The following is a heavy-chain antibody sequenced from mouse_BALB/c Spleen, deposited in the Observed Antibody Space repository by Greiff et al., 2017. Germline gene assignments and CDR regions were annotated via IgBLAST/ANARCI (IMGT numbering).Heavy chain of an antibody. CDR3: ALLFDY. CDR1: GYNFTSYW. J-gene: IGHJ2*01. CDR2: IYPGSGST. Sequence: QVQLQQPGAELVKPGTSVKLSCKASGYNFTSYWINWVKLRPGQGLEWIGDIYPGSGSTNYNEKFKSKATLTVDTSSSTAYMQLSSLASEDSALYYCALLFDYWGQGTTLTVSS. V-gene: IGHV1-55*01. D-gene: IGHD2-1*01.